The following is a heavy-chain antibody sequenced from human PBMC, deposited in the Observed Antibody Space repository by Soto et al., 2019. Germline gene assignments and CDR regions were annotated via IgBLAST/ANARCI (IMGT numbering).Heavy chain of an antibody. CDR2: IYDSGTT. CDR3: ARSPQYYTPGSSPFDY. D-gene: IGHD3-3*01. J-gene: IGHJ4*03. Sequence: PSETLSLTCVVSSDVIESGHYWGWVRQPPGKGLEWVGSIYDSGTTYYNPSLRSRVTISADTSKNQFSLSLTSVTAADTAVYYCARSPQYYTPGSSPFDYWGPGTMVTVSS. CDR1: SDVIESGHY. V-gene: IGHV4-38-2*01.